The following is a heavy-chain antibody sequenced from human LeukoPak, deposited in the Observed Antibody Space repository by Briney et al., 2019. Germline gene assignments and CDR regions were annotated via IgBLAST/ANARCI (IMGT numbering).Heavy chain of an antibody. V-gene: IGHV1-2*02. D-gene: IGHD3-10*01. CDR2: ISPTNGAT. CDR3: ARSLSVARGLITTMLGY. CDR1: GYIFTDFY. J-gene: IGHJ4*02. Sequence: ASVKVSCKTSGYIFTDFYLHWVRQAPGQGLEWMVWISPTNGATSYARRFQGRVNMARDTSTSTSYMELSSLGSDDTAVYYCARSLSVARGLITTMLGYWGQGTLVTASS.